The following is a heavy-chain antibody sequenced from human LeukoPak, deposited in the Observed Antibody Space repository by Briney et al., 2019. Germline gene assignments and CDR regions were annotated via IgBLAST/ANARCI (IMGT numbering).Heavy chain of an antibody. CDR3: AKDAAAAGSFDF. D-gene: IGHD6-13*01. CDR1: GFTFSNYA. V-gene: IGHV3-30*18. CDR2: ISSGGSDK. J-gene: IGHJ4*02. Sequence: GESLKISCAASGFTFSNYAMHWVRQAPGKGLEWVAVISSGGSDKYYPDSVKGRFTISRDNSKNTLYLQMNSLRPEDTAVYYCAKDAAAAGSFDFWGQGTLVTVSS.